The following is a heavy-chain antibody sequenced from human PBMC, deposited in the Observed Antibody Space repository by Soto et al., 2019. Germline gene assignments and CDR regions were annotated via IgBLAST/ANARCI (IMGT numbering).Heavy chain of an antibody. Sequence: QVQLVQSGAEVKKPGASVKVSCKASGYIFTNYGFNWVRQAPGQGLEWMGWINTYNGNTNYAQKLHGRVTMTTDTTTTTAYMERRSLSSDDTDLYYCARDSYGYFDYWGQGTLVTVSS. J-gene: IGHJ4*02. D-gene: IGHD3-10*01. V-gene: IGHV1-18*01. CDR1: GYIFTNYG. CDR2: INTYNGNT. CDR3: ARDSYGYFDY.